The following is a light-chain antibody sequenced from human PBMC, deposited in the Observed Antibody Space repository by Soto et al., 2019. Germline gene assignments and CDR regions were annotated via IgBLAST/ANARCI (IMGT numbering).Light chain of an antibody. J-gene: IGLJ2*01. V-gene: IGLV2-23*01. CDR1: SSDVGSYNL. Sequence: QLVLTQPASVSGSPGQSITISCTGTSSDVGSYNLVSWYQQHPGKAPKLMIYDGSKRPSGVSNRFSGSKSGNTASLTISGLQAEDEADYYCCSYAGSSTSVVFGGGTKLTVL. CDR2: DGS. CDR3: CSYAGSSTSVV.